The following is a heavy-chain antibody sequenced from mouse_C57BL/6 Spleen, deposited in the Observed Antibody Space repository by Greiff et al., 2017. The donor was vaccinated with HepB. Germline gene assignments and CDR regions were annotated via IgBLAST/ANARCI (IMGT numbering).Heavy chain of an antibody. D-gene: IGHD2-4*01. J-gene: IGHJ4*01. Sequence: QVQLQQSGAELVKPGASVKMSCKASGYTFTSYWITWVKQRPGQGLEWIGDIYPGSGSTNYNEKFKSKATLTVDTSSSTAYMQLSSLTSEDSAVYYCARKEGYYYDYDGYAMDYWGQGTSVTVSS. V-gene: IGHV1-55*01. CDR3: ARKEGYYYDYDGYAMDY. CDR2: IYPGSGST. CDR1: GYTFTSYW.